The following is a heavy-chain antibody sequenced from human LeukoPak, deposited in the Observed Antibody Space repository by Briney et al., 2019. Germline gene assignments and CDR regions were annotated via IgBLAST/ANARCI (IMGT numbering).Heavy chain of an antibody. J-gene: IGHJ6*03. D-gene: IGHD6-19*01. V-gene: IGHV4-61*02. Sequence: PSETLSLTCTVSGDSISSGDYYWSWIRQPAGKGLEWIGRIYTSGSTNYNPSLKSRVTMSVDTSKNQFSLKLSSVTAADTAVYYCARDDVADYYYYYMDVWGKGTTVTISS. CDR1: GDSISSGDYY. CDR2: IYTSGST. CDR3: ARDDVADYYYYYMDV.